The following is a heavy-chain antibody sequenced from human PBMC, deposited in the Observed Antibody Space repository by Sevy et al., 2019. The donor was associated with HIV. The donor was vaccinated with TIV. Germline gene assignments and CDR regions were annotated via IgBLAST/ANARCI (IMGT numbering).Heavy chain of an antibody. CDR3: ARDLTERYTIDY. V-gene: IGHV3-30*04. CDR2: ISADAKKQ. CDR1: GFTLKSHT. J-gene: IGHJ4*02. D-gene: IGHD7-27*01. Sequence: GGSLRLSCTVSGFTLKSHTMYWVRQAPGKGLEWVAFISADAKKQNYADSVKGRFTISRDNFKNTLYLQVNSLRAEDTAIYYCARDLTERYTIDYWSQGILVTVSS.